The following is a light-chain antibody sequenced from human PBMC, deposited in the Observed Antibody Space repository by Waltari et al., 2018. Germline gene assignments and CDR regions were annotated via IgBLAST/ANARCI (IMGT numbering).Light chain of an antibody. J-gene: IGKJ3*01. CDR1: HNIKIY. Sequence: DLQMTQSPSSLSASVGDTVTITCRPIHNIKIYLNWYQQKPGRAPKLLIHGASSLHTGVPSRFSGSGSGTDFTLTISSLQPEDFATYYCQQGYSTRFTFGPGTIVDMK. CDR2: GAS. CDR3: QQGYSTRFT. V-gene: IGKV1-39*01.